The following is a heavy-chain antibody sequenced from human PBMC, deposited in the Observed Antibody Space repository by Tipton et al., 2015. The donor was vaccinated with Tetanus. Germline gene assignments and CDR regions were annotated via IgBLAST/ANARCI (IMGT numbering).Heavy chain of an antibody. D-gene: IGHD3-16*01. V-gene: IGHV4-39*01. CDR1: GGSISGSSFY. CDR2: IYNSGRP. CDR3: ARQNSRGVWLDRKWVNFFYGLDV. Sequence: TLSLTCTVSGGSISGSSFYWGWIRQSPGKGLEWIGSIYNSGRPSFNPSLKSRVTMTVDTSKNQFSLKLGSVTVADTAVYYCARQNSRGVWLDRKWVNFFYGLDVWGQGTTVSVAS. J-gene: IGHJ6*02.